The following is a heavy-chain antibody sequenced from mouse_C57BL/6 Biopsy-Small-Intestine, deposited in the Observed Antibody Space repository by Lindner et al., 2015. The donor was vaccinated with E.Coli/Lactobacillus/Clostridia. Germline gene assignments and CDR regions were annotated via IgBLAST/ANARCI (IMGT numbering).Heavy chain of an antibody. CDR1: GFNIKDYY. J-gene: IGHJ3*01. V-gene: IGHV14-1*01. CDR2: IDPEDGDT. D-gene: IGHD1-1*01. Sequence: VQLQESGAELVRPGASVKLSCTASGFNIKDYYMHWVKQRPEQGLERIGRIDPEDGDTEYAPKFQGKATMTADTSSNTAYLQLSSLTSEDTAVYYCYLYYGSSYEAWFAYWGQGTLVTVSA. CDR3: YLYYGSSYEAWFAY.